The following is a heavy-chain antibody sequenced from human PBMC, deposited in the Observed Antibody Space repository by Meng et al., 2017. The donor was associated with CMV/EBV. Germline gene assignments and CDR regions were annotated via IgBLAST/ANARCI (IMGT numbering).Heavy chain of an antibody. CDR1: LSTSGVG. V-gene: IGHV2-5*01. Sequence: LSTSGVGVGWIRQPPGKALEWLALIYWNDDKRYSPSLKSRLTITKDTSKNQVVLTMTNMDPVDTATYYCAHRRCSSTSCYRGGWFDPWGQGTLVTVSS. CDR3: AHRRCSSTSCYRGGWFDP. CDR2: IYWNDDK. J-gene: IGHJ5*02. D-gene: IGHD2-2*02.